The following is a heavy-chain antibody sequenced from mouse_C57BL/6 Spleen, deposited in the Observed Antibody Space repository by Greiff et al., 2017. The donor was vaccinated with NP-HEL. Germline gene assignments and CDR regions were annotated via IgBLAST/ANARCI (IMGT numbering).Heavy chain of an antibody. J-gene: IGHJ4*01. CDR1: GYSITSGYY. V-gene: IGHV3-6*01. Sequence: VQLKESGPGLVKPSQSLSLTCSVTGYSITSGYYWNWIRQFPGNKLEWMGYISYDGSNNYNPSLKNRISITRDTSKNQVFLKLNSVTTEDTATYYCARELDYSNYVEAMDYWGQGTSVTVSS. D-gene: IGHD2-5*01. CDR2: ISYDGSN. CDR3: ARELDYSNYVEAMDY.